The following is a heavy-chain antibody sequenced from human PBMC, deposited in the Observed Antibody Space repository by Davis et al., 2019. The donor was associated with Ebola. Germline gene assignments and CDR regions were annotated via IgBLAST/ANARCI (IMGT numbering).Heavy chain of an antibody. V-gene: IGHV4-30-4*01. Sequence: SETLSLTCSVSGGSVSGGDYYWSWIRQPPGKGLEWIGYIHYSAGTYYNPSLKSRVNISADKSKNQFSLKLSSMTAADSAVYYCARDSGYSYGWGFDYWGQGTLVTVSS. CDR2: IHYSAGT. CDR3: ARDSGYSYGWGFDY. D-gene: IGHD5-18*01. J-gene: IGHJ4*02. CDR1: GGSVSGGDYY.